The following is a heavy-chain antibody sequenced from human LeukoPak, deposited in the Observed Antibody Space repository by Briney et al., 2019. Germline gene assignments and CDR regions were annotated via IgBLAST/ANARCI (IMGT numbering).Heavy chain of an antibody. V-gene: IGHV3-7*01. D-gene: IGHD2-2*01. CDR1: GFTFSSYA. J-gene: IGHJ5*02. Sequence: PGGSLRLSCAASGFTFSSYAMHWVRQAPGKGLEWVANIKQDGSEKYYVDSVKGRFTISRDNAKNSLYLQMNSLRAEDTAVYYCASQYCSSTSCYLGNGWFDPWGQGTLVTVSS. CDR3: ASQYCSSTSCYLGNGWFDP. CDR2: IKQDGSEK.